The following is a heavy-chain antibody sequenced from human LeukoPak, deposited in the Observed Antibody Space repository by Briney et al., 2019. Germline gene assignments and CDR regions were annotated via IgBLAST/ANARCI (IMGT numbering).Heavy chain of an antibody. J-gene: IGHJ4*02. Sequence: SGGSLRLSCAASGFTFSSYAMSWVRQAPGKGLEWVSAISGSGGSTYYADSVKGRFTISRDNSKNTLYLQMNSLRAEDTAVYYCAKDLGGFWSGYRLSFFDYWGQGTLVTVSS. CDR3: AKDLGGFWSGYRLSFFDY. D-gene: IGHD3-3*01. CDR2: ISGSGGST. V-gene: IGHV3-23*01. CDR1: GFTFSSYA.